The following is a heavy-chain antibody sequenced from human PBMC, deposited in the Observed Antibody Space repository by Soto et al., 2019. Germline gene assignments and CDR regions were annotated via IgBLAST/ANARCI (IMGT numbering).Heavy chain of an antibody. CDR2: IYYSGST. J-gene: IGHJ6*03. D-gene: IGHD3-3*01. V-gene: IGHV4-59*08. CDR1: GGSISSYY. Sequence: ETLSLTCTVSGGSISSYYWSWIRQHPGKGLEWIGYIYYSGSTNYNPSLKSRVTISVDTSKNQFSLKLSSVTAADTAVYYCARRGGDFWSGYYYYMDVWGKGTTVTVSS. CDR3: ARRGGDFWSGYYYYMDV.